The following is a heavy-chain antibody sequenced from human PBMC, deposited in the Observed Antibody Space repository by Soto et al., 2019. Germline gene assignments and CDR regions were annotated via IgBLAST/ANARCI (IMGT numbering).Heavy chain of an antibody. D-gene: IGHD2-2*01. CDR3: VRTFPPAPRVVLSHNWFVP. CDR1: GGSLRNFF. V-gene: IGHV4-59*01. J-gene: IGHJ5*02. CDR2: IYSSGKT. Sequence: SETLSLTCTVSGGSLRNFFWSWIRQPPGKGLEWIGHIYSSGKTYYNPSLETRVTMSIDTSMNQISLKLNSVTAADTAVYFCVRTFPPAPRVVLSHNWFVPWGPGTLVTVS.